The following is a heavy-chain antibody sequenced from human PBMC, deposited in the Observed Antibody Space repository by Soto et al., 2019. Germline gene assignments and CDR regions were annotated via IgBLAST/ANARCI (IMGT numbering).Heavy chain of an antibody. CDR3: ARWPDGYYYYGMDV. CDR1: GTTFTIND. CDR2: MNPNSGNT. Sequence: QVQLVQSGAEVKKPGPSVKVSCKAFGTTFTINDINGVRKATGQGLEWMGWMNPNSGNTGYAQKFQGRVTMTRNTSISTAYMELSSLRSEDTAVYYCARWPDGYYYYGMDVWGQGTTVTVSS. J-gene: IGHJ6*02. V-gene: IGHV1-8*01.